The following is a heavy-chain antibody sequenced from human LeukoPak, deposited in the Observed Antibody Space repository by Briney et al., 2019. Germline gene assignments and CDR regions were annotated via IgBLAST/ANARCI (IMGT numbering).Heavy chain of an antibody. J-gene: IGHJ6*04. CDR3: ARNGDYDYYYGMDV. CDR2: INPNSGGT. Sequence: ASVKVSCKASGYTFTGYYMHWVRQAPGQGLEWMGWINPNSGGTNYAQKFQGWVTMTRDTSISTAYMELSRLRSGDTAVYYCARNGDYDYYYGMDVWGKGTTVTVSS. D-gene: IGHD4-17*01. V-gene: IGHV1-2*04. CDR1: GYTFTGYY.